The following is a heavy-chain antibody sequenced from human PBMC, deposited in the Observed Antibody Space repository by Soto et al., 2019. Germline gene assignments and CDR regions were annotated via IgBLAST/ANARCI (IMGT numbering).Heavy chain of an antibody. CDR3: TTGSGEGY. J-gene: IGHJ4*02. CDR1: GFTISSAW. V-gene: IGHV3-15*07. Sequence: EVQLVESGGGLVKPGGSLRLSCAASGFTISSAWMNWVRQAPGKGLEWVGRIKTKTQGETTDYAAPVKGRFTISRDDSENTLSLQMNSLRIEDTAVYYCTTGSGEGYWGQGTLVTVSS. D-gene: IGHD6-25*01. CDR2: IKTKTQGETT.